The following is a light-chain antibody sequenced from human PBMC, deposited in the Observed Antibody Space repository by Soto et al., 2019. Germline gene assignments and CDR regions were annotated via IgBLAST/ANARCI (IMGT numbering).Light chain of an antibody. CDR2: KAA. CDR3: QQSFT. J-gene: IGKJ3*01. CDR1: QSISSW. Sequence: DIQMTQSPSTLSASVGDRVTITCRASQSISSWLAWYQQKTGRAPQLLIYKAASLESGVPSRFSGSGSGTEFTLTISRLQPDDFATYYCQQSFTFGPGTKVDIK. V-gene: IGKV1-5*03.